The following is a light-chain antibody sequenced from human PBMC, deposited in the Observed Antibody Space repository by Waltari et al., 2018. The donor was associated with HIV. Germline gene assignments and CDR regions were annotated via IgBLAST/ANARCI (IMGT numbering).Light chain of an antibody. CDR1: QTLFYSPDNHNH. CDR3: QQSYATPLT. CDR2: RAS. Sequence: DIVLTQSPDSLTVSLGEGASISCMSSQTLFYSPDNHNHLAWYQQKAGQSPRLPVSRASVRQPGVADRFTGSGSGTNFTLTINSVQAEDVALYFCQQSYATPLTFGPGTRV. J-gene: IGKJ3*01. V-gene: IGKV4-1*01.